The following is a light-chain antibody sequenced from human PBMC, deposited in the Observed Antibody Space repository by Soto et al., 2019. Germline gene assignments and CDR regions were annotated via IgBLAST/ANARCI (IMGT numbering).Light chain of an antibody. CDR1: QSISSW. J-gene: IGKJ1*01. Sequence: DIQMTQSPSTLSASVGDRVTITCRASQSISSWLAWYQQKPGKAPKLLIYDASSLESGVPSRFSGSGSGTEFTLTISSLQPDVFATYYCQQYNSYPRTFRQGTKVEIK. V-gene: IGKV1-5*01. CDR2: DAS. CDR3: QQYNSYPRT.